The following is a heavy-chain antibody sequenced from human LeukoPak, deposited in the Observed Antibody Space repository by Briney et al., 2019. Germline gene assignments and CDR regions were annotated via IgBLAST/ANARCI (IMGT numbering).Heavy chain of an antibody. J-gene: IGHJ6*03. D-gene: IGHD1-26*01. CDR2: IGTAGEI. Sequence: GGSLRLSCAASGFTFSSYDIHWVRQATGKGLEWVSGIGTAGEIYYPGSVKGRFTISRENAKNSLYLQMNSLRAGDTAVYYCARDPYSGNYGNYYYYYMDVWGKGTTVTISS. CDR3: ARDPYSGNYGNYYYYYMDV. CDR1: GFTFSSYD. V-gene: IGHV3-13*01.